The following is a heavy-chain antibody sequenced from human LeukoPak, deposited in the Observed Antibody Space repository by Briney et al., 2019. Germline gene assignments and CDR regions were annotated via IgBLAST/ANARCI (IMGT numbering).Heavy chain of an antibody. J-gene: IGHJ4*02. CDR3: ARDDFYGSERKSGLFDY. V-gene: IGHV4-4*07. CDR1: GGSVSNSY. CDR2: IYHDGNT. D-gene: IGHD3-10*01. Sequence: SDTLSLTCAVSGGSVSNSYWSWLRQPAGKGLEWIGHIYHDGNTNYNPSLQGRLTMSRDTSKNHVSLRLTSVTAADTALYYCARDDFYGSERKSGLFDYWGQGILVIVSS.